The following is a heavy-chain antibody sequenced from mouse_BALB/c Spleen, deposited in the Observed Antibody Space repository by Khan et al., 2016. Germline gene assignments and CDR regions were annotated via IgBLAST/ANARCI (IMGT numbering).Heavy chain of an antibody. CDR3: ARYDGNYYAMDY. CDR2: ITPGSGGT. J-gene: IGHJ4*01. D-gene: IGHD2-3*01. Sequence: QVRLQQSGAELVMPGTSVKVSCKASGYAFTTYLIEWVMQRPGQGLAWIGVITPGSGGTNYNEKFKGKATLTADKSSSTTYMQRSSLTSDDSAVYFCARYDGNYYAMDYWGQGTSVTVSS. V-gene: IGHV1-54*01. CDR1: GYAFTTYL.